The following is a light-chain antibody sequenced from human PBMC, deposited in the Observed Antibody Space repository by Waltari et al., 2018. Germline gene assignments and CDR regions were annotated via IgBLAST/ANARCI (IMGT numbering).Light chain of an antibody. J-gene: IGLJ3*02. V-gene: IGLV2-23*01. CDR2: DDN. CDR3: CSYAGSYTWV. Sequence: QSALTQPASVSGSHGQSITISCTGTSSDVGNYNLASWYQQYPGKAPKVMIYDDNRRPSGVSDRFSGSKSGNTASLTISGVQAEDEADYYCCSYAGSYTWVFGGGTKLTVL. CDR1: SSDVGNYNL.